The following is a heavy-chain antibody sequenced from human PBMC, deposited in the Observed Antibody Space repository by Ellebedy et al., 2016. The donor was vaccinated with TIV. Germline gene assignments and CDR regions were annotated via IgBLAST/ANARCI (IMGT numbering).Heavy chain of an antibody. Sequence: GESLKISXAASGFTFSDYYMSWIRQAPGKGLEWVSYISSSSSYTNYADSVKGRFTISRDNAKNSLYLQMNSLRAEDTAVYYCARDRYSSGWSWGGYYYYGMDVWGQGTTVTVSS. V-gene: IGHV3-11*05. J-gene: IGHJ6*02. D-gene: IGHD6-19*01. CDR1: GFTFSDYY. CDR3: ARDRYSSGWSWGGYYYYGMDV. CDR2: ISSSSSYT.